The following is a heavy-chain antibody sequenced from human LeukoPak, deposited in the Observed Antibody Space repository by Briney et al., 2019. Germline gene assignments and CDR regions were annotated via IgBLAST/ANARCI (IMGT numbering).Heavy chain of an antibody. J-gene: IGHJ4*02. CDR3: ARVVEMATILFDY. V-gene: IGHV1-8*01. Sequence: ASVKVSCKASGYTFTSYDINWVRQATGQGLEWMGWMNPNSSNTGYAQKFQGRVTMTRNTSISTAYMELSSLRSEDTAVYYCARVVEMATILFDYWGQGTLVTVSS. D-gene: IGHD5-24*01. CDR2: MNPNSSNT. CDR1: GYTFTSYD.